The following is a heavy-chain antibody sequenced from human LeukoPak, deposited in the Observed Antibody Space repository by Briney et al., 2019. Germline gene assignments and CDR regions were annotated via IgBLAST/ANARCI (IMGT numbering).Heavy chain of an antibody. CDR3: ARVITMVRGALDY. V-gene: IGHV1-69*13. Sequence: SVKVSCKASGGTFSSYAISWVRQAPGQGLEWMGGIIPIFGTANYAQKFQGRVTITADESTSTAYMELSSLRSEDTAVYYCARVITMVRGALDYWGQGTLVTVSS. CDR2: IIPIFGTA. CDR1: GGTFSSYA. D-gene: IGHD3-10*01. J-gene: IGHJ4*02.